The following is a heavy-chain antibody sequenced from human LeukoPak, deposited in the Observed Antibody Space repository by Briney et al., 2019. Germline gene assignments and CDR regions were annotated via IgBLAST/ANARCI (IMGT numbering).Heavy chain of an antibody. V-gene: IGHV4-59*01. Sequence: PSETLSLTCTVSGGSISSYYWSWIRQPPGKGLEWIGYIYYSGSTYYNPSLKSRMTISVDTSKNLFSLKLTSVTAADTAVYYCAKDREWELTGPFDYWGQGTLVTVSS. CDR3: AKDREWELTGPFDY. J-gene: IGHJ4*02. D-gene: IGHD1-26*01. CDR1: GGSISSYY. CDR2: IYYSGST.